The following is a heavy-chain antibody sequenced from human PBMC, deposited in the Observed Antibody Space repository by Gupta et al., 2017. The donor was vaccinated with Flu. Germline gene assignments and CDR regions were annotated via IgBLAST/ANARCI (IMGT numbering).Heavy chain of an antibody. CDR1: GFTFSDHY. CDR3: ARHPPLNQYIYFDL. D-gene: IGHD1-14*01. J-gene: IGHJ4*02. V-gene: IGHV3-11*01. Sequence: QVQLVESGGGLVKPGGSLRVSCAASGFTFSDHYMSWIRQAPGKGLEWLSYISATSQTIYYADSVRGRFSVSRDNAKNELYLQLDSLRADDTAVYYCARHPPLNQYIYFDLWGRGTLVSVSS. CDR2: ISATSQTI.